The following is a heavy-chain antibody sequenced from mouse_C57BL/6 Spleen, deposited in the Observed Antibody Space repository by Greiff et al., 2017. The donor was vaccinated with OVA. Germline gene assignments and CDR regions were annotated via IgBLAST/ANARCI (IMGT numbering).Heavy chain of an antibody. V-gene: IGHV5-4*01. Sequence: EVQGVESGGGLVKPGGSLKLSCAASGFTFSSYAMSWVRQTPEKRLEWVATISDGGSYTYYPDNVKGRFTISRDNAKNNLYMQMSHLKSEDTAMYYCAGEGDGCDVGYFEVWGTGTTVTVSS. CDR3: AGEGDGCDVGYFEV. J-gene: IGHJ1*03. D-gene: IGHD2-2*01. CDR1: GFTFSSYA. CDR2: ISDGGSYT.